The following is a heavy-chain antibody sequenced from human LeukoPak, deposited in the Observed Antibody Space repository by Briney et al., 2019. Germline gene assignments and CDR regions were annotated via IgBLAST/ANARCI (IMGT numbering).Heavy chain of an antibody. V-gene: IGHV1-2*02. D-gene: IGHD3-22*01. CDR1: GYTFTGYY. CDR3: ARQTHYYDSSGYYYEFNNGLDY. CDR2: INSNSGDT. J-gene: IGHJ4*02. Sequence: ASVKVSCKASGYTFTGYYIHWVRQAPGQGLEWMGWINSNSGDTNYAQKFQGRVTMTRDTSISTAYMELSRLRSDDTAVYYCARQTHYYDSSGYYYEFNNGLDYWGQGTLVTVSS.